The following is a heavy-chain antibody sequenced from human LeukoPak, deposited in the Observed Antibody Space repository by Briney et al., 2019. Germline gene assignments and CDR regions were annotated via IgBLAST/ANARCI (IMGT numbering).Heavy chain of an antibody. J-gene: IGHJ4*02. CDR3: AGAPQSYSSGWYGTYYFDY. CDR1: GGSISSGGYY. Sequence: SQTLSLTCTVSGGSISSGGYYWSWIRQHPGKGLEWIGYIYYSGSTNYNPSLKSRVTISVDTSKNQFSLKLSSVTAADTAVYYCAGAPQSYSSGWYGTYYFDYWGQGTLVTVSS. CDR2: IYYSGST. V-gene: IGHV4-31*03. D-gene: IGHD6-19*01.